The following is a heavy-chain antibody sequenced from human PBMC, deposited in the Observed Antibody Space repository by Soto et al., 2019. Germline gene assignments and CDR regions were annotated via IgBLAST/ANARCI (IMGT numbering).Heavy chain of an antibody. D-gene: IGHD2-15*01. J-gene: IGHJ4*02. V-gene: IGHV3-23*01. CDR3: AKRRGAGGHFDY. Sequence: DVQLLESGGGLVRPEGSLRLSCAASGFTFSSYAMGWVRQGPGKGLEWVAVVSIGGSTHYADSVRGRFTISRDNSKNTLSLQMNSLTAEDTAVYFCAKRRGAGGHFDYWGQGALVTASS. CDR2: VSIGGST. CDR1: GFTFSSYA.